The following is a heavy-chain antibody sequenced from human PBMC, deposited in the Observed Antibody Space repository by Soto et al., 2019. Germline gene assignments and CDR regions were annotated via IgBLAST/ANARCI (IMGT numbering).Heavy chain of an antibody. CDR2: ISGSGGST. J-gene: IGHJ4*02. D-gene: IGHD2-15*01. V-gene: IGHV3-23*01. CDR3: AKDPDGHGGNDY. CDR1: GFTFSSYA. Sequence: GGSLRLSCAASGFTFSSYAMSWVRQAPGKGLEWVSAISGSGGSTYYADSEKGRFTISRDNSKNKLYLQMNSLRAEDTAVYYGAKDPDGHGGNDYWGQGTLVTVSS.